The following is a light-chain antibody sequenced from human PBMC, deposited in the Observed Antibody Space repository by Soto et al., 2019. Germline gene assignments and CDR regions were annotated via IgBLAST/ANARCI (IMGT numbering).Light chain of an antibody. J-gene: IGKJ1*01. Sequence: DIQMTQSPSSLSASVGDSVTITCRASQNINIYLSWYQQKPGKAPKLLINVASTLQGGVPSRFSGSGSGTEFTLAISSLQPEDSATYYCLQDYNYPWTFGQGTKVDIK. CDR1: QNINIY. CDR3: LQDYNYPWT. V-gene: IGKV1-39*01. CDR2: VAS.